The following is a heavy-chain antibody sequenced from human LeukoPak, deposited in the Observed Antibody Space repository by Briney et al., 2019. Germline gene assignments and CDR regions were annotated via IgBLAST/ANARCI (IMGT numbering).Heavy chain of an antibody. V-gene: IGHV3-23*01. CDR2: ITNSGGST. CDR1: GFTFSAFG. Sequence: PGGSLRLSCAASGFTFSAFGMNWVRQAPGKGLEWVSTITNSGGSTYYVDSVKGRFTISRDNSKNTLYLQMNSLRAEDTAVYYCARENDMGYCSGGRCYKGYNAMDVWGQGTTVTVSS. J-gene: IGHJ6*02. CDR3: ARENDMGYCSGGRCYKGYNAMDV. D-gene: IGHD2-15*01.